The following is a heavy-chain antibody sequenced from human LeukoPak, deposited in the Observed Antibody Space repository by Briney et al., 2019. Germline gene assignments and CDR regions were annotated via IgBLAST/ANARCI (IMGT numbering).Heavy chain of an antibody. CDR3: TPLNLASGAP. D-gene: IGHD6-13*01. CDR1: GFTFSIAW. J-gene: IGHJ5*02. Sequence: GGSLRLSCEASGFTFSIAWMTWVRQAPGNRLEWVGRIKSSKDGGTTDYAAPVKGRFSISRDDSRNTLFLQMNNLKSEDTAVYSCTPLNLASGAPWGQGTLVTVS. CDR2: IKSSKDGGTT. V-gene: IGHV3-15*01.